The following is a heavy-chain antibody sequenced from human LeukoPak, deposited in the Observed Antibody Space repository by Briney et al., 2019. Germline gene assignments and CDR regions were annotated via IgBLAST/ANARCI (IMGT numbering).Heavy chain of an antibody. CDR1: GFTFSSYG. J-gene: IGHJ4*02. V-gene: IGHV3-30*02. CDR3: AKDRLVGRGVYFDY. D-gene: IGHD1-26*01. Sequence: TGGSLRLSCAASGFTFSSYGMHWVRQAPGKGLEGVAFIRYDGSNKYYADSVKGRFTISRDNSKNTLYLQMNSLRAEDTAVYYCAKDRLVGRGVYFDYWGPGTLVTVSS. CDR2: IRYDGSNK.